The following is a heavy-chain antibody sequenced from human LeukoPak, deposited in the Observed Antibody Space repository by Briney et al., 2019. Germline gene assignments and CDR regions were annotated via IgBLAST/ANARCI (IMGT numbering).Heavy chain of an antibody. Sequence: ASVKVSCKASGYTFTNYHINWVRQASGQGLEWMPWINPDTGDKGYARKFQDRVTITTDTSISTAYMELSSLSSEDTAVYFCARTTSMTASGYDYWGQGTLVTVSS. J-gene: IGHJ4*02. D-gene: IGHD2-21*02. CDR2: INPDTGDK. CDR3: ARTTSMTASGYDY. CDR1: GYTFTNYH. V-gene: IGHV1-8*03.